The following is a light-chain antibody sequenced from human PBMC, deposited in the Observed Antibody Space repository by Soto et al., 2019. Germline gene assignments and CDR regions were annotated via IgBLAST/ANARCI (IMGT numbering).Light chain of an antibody. J-gene: IGKJ5*01. CDR1: QSVYNNY. Sequence: EIVLTQSPGTLSLSPGERATLSCRASQSVYNNYLAWYQQKTGQAPRLLIFAASSTATGIPDRFSGSGSGTDFTLTISRLEPEDFAVYYCQQYGSSPITFGQGTRLEIK. CDR3: QQYGSSPIT. V-gene: IGKV3-20*01. CDR2: AAS.